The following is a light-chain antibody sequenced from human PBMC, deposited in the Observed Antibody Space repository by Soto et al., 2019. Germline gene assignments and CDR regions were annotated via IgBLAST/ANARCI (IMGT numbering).Light chain of an antibody. CDR1: QSISSW. V-gene: IGKV1-5*01. CDR3: QQYNSYPWT. Sequence: DLRMTQSPFTLSASVGDRVAITGRASQSISSWLAWYQQKPGKAPKLLIYAASSLESGVPSRFSGSGSGTEFTLTITSLQPDDFATYYCQQYNSYPWTFGQGTKVDI. CDR2: AAS. J-gene: IGKJ1*01.